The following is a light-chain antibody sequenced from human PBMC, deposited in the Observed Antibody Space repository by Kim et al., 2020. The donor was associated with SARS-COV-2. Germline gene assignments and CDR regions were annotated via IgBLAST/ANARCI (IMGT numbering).Light chain of an antibody. CDR2: GAS. CDR1: QSVSSSY. V-gene: IGKV3-20*01. J-gene: IGKJ1*01. CDR3: QQYGSSPSWT. Sequence: EIVLTQSPDTLSLSPGERATLSCRASQSVSSSYLAWYQQQPGQAPRLLIYGASNRATGIPDRFSGSGSGTDFTLTISRLEPEDFAVYYCQQYGSSPSWTFGQGTKVDIK.